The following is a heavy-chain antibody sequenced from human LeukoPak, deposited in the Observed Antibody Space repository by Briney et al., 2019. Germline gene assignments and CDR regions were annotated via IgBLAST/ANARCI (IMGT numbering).Heavy chain of an antibody. J-gene: IGHJ4*02. CDR1: GYTFTDNY. V-gene: IGHV1-2*02. CDR2: INPDSGGT. CDR3: ARELYGAAFDY. D-gene: IGHD2-8*01. Sequence: ASVKVSCKASGYTFTDNYIHWVRQAPGQGLEWMAWINPDSGGTKYSQNFQGRVTVTRDTSISTAYIKLSGLRSDDTAVFYCARELYGAAFDYWGQGTLITVSS.